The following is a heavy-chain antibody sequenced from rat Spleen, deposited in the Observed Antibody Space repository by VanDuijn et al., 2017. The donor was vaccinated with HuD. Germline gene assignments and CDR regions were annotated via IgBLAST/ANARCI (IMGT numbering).Heavy chain of an antibody. D-gene: IGHD1-9*01. CDR2: FSYGGSST. Sequence: EVQLVESGGGLVQPGRSMKLSCAASGFTFSNYDMAWVRQAPTRGLEWVAPFSYGGSSTYYRDAVKGRFTMSSDNAKSTLYLQMDSLRSEDTATYYYTTDDHGYNSRGDYWGQGVMVTVSS. J-gene: IGHJ2*01. CDR1: GFTFSNYD. V-gene: IGHV5-20*01. CDR3: TTDDHGYNSRGDY.